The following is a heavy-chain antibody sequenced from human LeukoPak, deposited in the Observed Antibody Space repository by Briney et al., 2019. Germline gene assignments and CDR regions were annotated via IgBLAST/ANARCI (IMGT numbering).Heavy chain of an antibody. D-gene: IGHD6-13*01. J-gene: IGHJ4*02. V-gene: IGHV1-24*01. Sequence: VASVKVSCKVSGYTLTELSMHWVRQAPGKGLEWMGGFDPEDGETIYAQKFQGRVTMTRDTSTSTVYMELSSLTFEDTAVYYCARGYSSSWADYFDCWGQGTLVTVSS. CDR3: ARGYSSSWADYFDC. CDR2: FDPEDGET. CDR1: GYTLTELS.